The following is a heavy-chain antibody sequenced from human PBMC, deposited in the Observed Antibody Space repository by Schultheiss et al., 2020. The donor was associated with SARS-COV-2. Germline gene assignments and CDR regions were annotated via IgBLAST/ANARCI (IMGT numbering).Heavy chain of an antibody. V-gene: IGHV3-21*01. CDR3: AKDVGNYYDSSGYL. CDR2: ISSSSSYI. J-gene: IGHJ4*02. Sequence: GGSLRLSCAASGFTFSSYAMSWIRQPPGKGLEWVSSISSSSSYIYYADSVKGRFTISRDNSKNTLYLQMNSLRAEDTAVYYCAKDVGNYYDSSGYLWGQGTLVTVSS. CDR1: GFTFSSYA. D-gene: IGHD3-22*01.